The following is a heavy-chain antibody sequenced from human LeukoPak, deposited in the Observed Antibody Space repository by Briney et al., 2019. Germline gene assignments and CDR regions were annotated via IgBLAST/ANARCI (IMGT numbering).Heavy chain of an antibody. V-gene: IGHV3-7*01. CDR3: ASGRHDFLH. J-gene: IGHJ4*02. Sequence: GGSLRLSCAASGFVFNTYWMTWIRQAPGKGLEWVANINLDGTEEHYVDSSLKGRSTISRDNAKSSLYLQMNSLRVEDTAVYYCASGRHDFLHWGQGTLVTVSS. D-gene: IGHD3/OR15-3a*01. CDR1: GFVFNTYW. CDR2: INLDGTEE.